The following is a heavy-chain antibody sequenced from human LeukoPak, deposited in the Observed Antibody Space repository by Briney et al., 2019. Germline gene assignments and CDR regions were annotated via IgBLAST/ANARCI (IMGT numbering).Heavy chain of an antibody. CDR3: ARELRYFDWLPDY. D-gene: IGHD3-9*01. CDR1: GYTFTGYY. CDR2: INPNSGGT. V-gene: IGHV1-2*02. Sequence: GASVKVSCKASGYTFTGYYMHWVRQAPGQGLEWMGWINPNSGGTNYAQKFQGRVTMTRDTSISIAYMELSRLRSDDTAVYYCARELRYFDWLPDYWGQGTLVTVSS. J-gene: IGHJ4*02.